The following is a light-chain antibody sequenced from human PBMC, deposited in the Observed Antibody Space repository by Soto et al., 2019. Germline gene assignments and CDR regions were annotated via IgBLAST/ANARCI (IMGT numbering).Light chain of an antibody. J-gene: IGLJ1*01. CDR3: SSYAGSDNPYV. CDR1: SGDVGGYDY. CDR2: EVT. Sequence: QSVLTQPPSASGSPGQSVTISCTGTSGDVGGYDYVSWYQQHPGKAPKLLIYEVTKRPLVVPDRFSGSKSGNTASLTVSGLQAEEEADYYCSSYAGSDNPYVFGTGIKSPS. V-gene: IGLV2-8*01.